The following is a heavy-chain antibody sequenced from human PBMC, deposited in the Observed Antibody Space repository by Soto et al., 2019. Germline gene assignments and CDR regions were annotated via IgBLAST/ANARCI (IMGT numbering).Heavy chain of an antibody. CDR2: IYYSGST. J-gene: IGHJ3*02. CDR1: GGSISSYY. V-gene: IGHV4-59*01. Sequence: SETLSLTCTVSGGSISSYYWSWIRQPPGKGLEWNGYIYYSGSTNYNPSLKSRVTISVDTSKNQFSLKLSSVTASDTAVYYCARLTTSGHDAFDIWGQGTMVTVSS. CDR3: ARLTTSGHDAFDI. D-gene: IGHD4-17*01.